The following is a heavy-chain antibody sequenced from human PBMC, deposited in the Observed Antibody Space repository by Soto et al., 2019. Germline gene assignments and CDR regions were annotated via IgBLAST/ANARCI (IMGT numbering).Heavy chain of an antibody. V-gene: IGHV1-69*02. Sequence: QVQLVQSGAEVRKPGSSVKVSCQASGGTFSNSTVTWVRQAPGQGLEWMGRLIPILGLANYAQKFRGRLTITADKSTTTAYMELRSLRSEDTAMYYCARCKWGDDYWGQGTLVTVSS. CDR2: LIPILGLA. CDR1: GGTFSNST. CDR3: ARCKWGDDY. J-gene: IGHJ4*02. D-gene: IGHD5-12*01.